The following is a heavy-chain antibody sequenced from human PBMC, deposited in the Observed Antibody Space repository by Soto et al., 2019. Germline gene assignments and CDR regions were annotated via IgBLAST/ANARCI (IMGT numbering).Heavy chain of an antibody. V-gene: IGHV4-34*01. CDR2: INHSGST. D-gene: IGHD3-10*01. Sequence: QVQLQQWGAGLLKPSETLSLTCAVYGGSFSGYYWSWIRQPPGKGLEWIGEINHSGSTNYNPSLKSLVTISVDTYKNQFSLKLSSVTAADTAVYYCARGLLWFGELFPKGYYFDYWGQGTLVTVSS. CDR3: ARGLLWFGELFPKGYYFDY. CDR1: GGSFSGYY. J-gene: IGHJ4*02.